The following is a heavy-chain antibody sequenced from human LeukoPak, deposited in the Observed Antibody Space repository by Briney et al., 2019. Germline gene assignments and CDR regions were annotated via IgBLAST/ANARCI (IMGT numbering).Heavy chain of an antibody. D-gene: IGHD5-12*01. CDR1: GGTFSSYA. J-gene: IGHJ4*02. CDR2: IIPILGIA. Sequence: GASVKVSCKASGGTFSSYAISWVRQAPGQGLEWMGRIIPILGIANCAQKFQGRVTITADKSTSTAYMELSSLRSEDTAVYYCARDRDSGYLTYWGQGTLVTVSS. V-gene: IGHV1-69*04. CDR3: ARDRDSGYLTY.